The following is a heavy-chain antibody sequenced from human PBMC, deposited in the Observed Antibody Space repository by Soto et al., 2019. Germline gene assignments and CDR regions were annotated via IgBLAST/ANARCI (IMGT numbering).Heavy chain of an antibody. CDR3: ARDPGDSYGPPDY. CDR2: ISISIITL. CDR1: GFTFSSYS. Sequence: GGSLRLSCAASGFTFSSYSMNWVRQAPGKGLGWFSYISISIITLYYADSVKGRFTISRDNAKNSLFLKMNGLRDEDTAVYYCARDPGDSYGPPDYWGQGTLVTVSS. D-gene: IGHD5-18*01. J-gene: IGHJ4*02. V-gene: IGHV3-48*02.